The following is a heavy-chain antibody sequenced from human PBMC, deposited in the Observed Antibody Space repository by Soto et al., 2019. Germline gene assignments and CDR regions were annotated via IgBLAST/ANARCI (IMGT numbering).Heavy chain of an antibody. CDR1: GDTFSNFD. Sequence: QVQLVQSGAEVKRPGAAVKVSCQASGDTFSNFDFNWVRQATGQGPEWMGWMYPNNGQTAYARTFQGRVTMTWNSSTSTAYMELSSLTSEDTAVYYCATMIRGLIHWLDPWGQGTLVTVS. CDR3: ATMIRGLIHWLDP. CDR2: MYPNNGQT. D-gene: IGHD3-16*01. J-gene: IGHJ5*02. V-gene: IGHV1-8*01.